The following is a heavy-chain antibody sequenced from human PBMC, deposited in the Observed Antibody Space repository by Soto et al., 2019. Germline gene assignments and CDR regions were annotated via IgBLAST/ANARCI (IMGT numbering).Heavy chain of an antibody. Sequence: LSLTCAVSGGSSSSDGYSWSWIRQPPGKGLEWIGYIYHSGSTYYNPSLKSRVTISVDRSKNQFSLKLSSVTAADTAVYYCARGKTGDWDYYYGMDVWGQGTTVTVSS. J-gene: IGHJ6*02. D-gene: IGHD7-27*01. V-gene: IGHV4-30-2*01. CDR1: GGSSSSDGYS. CDR3: ARGKTGDWDYYYGMDV. CDR2: IYHSGST.